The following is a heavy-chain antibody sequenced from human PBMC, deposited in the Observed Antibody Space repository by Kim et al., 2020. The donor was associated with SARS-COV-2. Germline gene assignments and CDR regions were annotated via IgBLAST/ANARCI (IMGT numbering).Heavy chain of an antibody. D-gene: IGHD5-12*01. CDR1: GFTFSSYS. J-gene: IGHJ3*02. CDR3: ARDQLADIVATIWAFDI. Sequence: GGSLRLSCAASGFTFSSYSMNWVRQAPGKGLEWVSSISSSSSYIYYADSVKGRFTISRDNAKNSLYLQMNSLRAEDTAVYYCARDQLADIVATIWAFDIWGQGTMVTVSS. CDR2: ISSSSSYI. V-gene: IGHV3-21*01.